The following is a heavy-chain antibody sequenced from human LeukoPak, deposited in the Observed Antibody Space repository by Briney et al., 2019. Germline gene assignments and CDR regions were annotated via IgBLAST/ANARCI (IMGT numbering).Heavy chain of an antibody. CDR2: MNPNSGDT. CDR1: GYTFTSFD. Sequence: ASVRVSCKSSGYTFTSFDIHWVRQATGQGLEWMGWMNPNSGDTSFAQKFQGRITMTRDTSISTAYMELSSLTSEDAAVYYCARVDGHLDSWGQGNLVTVSS. J-gene: IGHJ4*02. CDR3: ARVDGHLDS. V-gene: IGHV1-8*01.